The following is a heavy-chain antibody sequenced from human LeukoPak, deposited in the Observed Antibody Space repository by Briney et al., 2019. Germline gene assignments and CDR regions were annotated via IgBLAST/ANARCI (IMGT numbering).Heavy chain of an antibody. CDR3: AKAYDILTGYCDY. J-gene: IGHJ4*02. CDR1: EFTFVDNA. D-gene: IGHD3-9*01. Sequence: GGSLRPSFAASEFTFVDNARHWVGQPPGRGREWVSGISWNSGSIGYADSVKGRFTISRDNAKNSLYLQMNSLRAEDTALYYCAKAYDILTGYCDYWGQGTLVTVSS. CDR2: ISWNSGSI. V-gene: IGHV3-9*01.